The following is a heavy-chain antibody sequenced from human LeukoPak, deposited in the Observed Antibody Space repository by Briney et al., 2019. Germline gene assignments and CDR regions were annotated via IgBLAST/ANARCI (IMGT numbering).Heavy chain of an antibody. J-gene: IGHJ4*02. CDR3: ARGGGYYDSSGYFDY. CDR1: GGSISSYY. Sequence: SETLSLTCTVSGGSISSYYWSWLRQPPGKGLEWIGYIYYSGSTNYNPSLKSRVTISVDTSKNQFSLKLSSVTAADTAVYYCARGGGYYDSSGYFDYWGQGTLVTVSS. CDR2: IYYSGST. D-gene: IGHD3-22*01. V-gene: IGHV4-59*01.